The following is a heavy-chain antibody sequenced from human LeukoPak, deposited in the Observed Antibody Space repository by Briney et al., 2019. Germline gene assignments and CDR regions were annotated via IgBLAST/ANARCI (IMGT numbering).Heavy chain of an antibody. CDR3: ASSYGYSSWFDP. CDR2: ISGSGGST. D-gene: IGHD5-18*01. J-gene: IGHJ5*02. Sequence: GGSLRLSCAASGFTFSSYAMSWVRQAPGKVLEWVSAISGSGGSTYYADSVKGRFTISRDNSKNTQSLQMNSLRAEDTAVYYCASSYGYSSWFDPWGQGTLVTVSS. CDR1: GFTFSSYA. V-gene: IGHV3-23*01.